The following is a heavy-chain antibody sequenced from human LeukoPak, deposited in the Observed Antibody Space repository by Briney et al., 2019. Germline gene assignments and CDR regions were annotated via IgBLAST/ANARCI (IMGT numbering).Heavy chain of an antibody. V-gene: IGHV1-24*01. CDR3: ATGITGTTLDY. CDR1: GYTPTELS. D-gene: IGHD1-7*01. Sequence: APVKVSCKVSGYTPTELSMPWGGQAPGKGLEWMGGFDPEDGETIYAQKFQGRVTMTEDTSTDTAYMELSSLRSEDTAVYYCATGITGTTLDYWGQGTLVTVSS. J-gene: IGHJ4*02. CDR2: FDPEDGET.